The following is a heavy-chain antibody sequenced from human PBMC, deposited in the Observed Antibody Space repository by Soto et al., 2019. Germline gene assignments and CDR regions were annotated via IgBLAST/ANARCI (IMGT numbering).Heavy chain of an antibody. J-gene: IGHJ5*02. CDR2: INPYIADA. V-gene: IGHV1-18*01. Sequence: QVQLVQSGAEVKEPGASVKVSCKASGYTFHDYAISWVRQAPGQGLEWMGWINPYIADAQSAQNLRGRVSMTTDTSTNTAYMELRNLRADDTAVYYCARNSSDLNGWLDPWGQGTLVTVSS. CDR1: GYTFHDYA. D-gene: IGHD3-22*01. CDR3: ARNSSDLNGWLDP.